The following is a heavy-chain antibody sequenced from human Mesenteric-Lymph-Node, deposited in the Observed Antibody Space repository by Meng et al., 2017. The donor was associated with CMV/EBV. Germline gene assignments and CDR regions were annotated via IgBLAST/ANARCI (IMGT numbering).Heavy chain of an antibody. CDR3: ARPHYYGSGSSPWFDP. CDR2: IYYSGST. Sequence: QLQLQESGPGLVKPSETLSHTCTVAGGSISSSSDYWGWIRQPPGKGLEWIGSIYYSGSTYYNPSLKSRVTISVDTSKNQFSLKLSSVTAADTAVYYCARPHYYGSGSSPWFDPGGQGTLVTVSS. J-gene: IGHJ5*02. CDR1: GGSISSSSDY. D-gene: IGHD3-10*01. V-gene: IGHV4-39*01.